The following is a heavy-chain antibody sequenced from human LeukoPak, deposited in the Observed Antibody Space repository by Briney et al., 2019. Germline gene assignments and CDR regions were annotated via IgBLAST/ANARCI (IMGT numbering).Heavy chain of an antibody. Sequence: SETLSLTCTVFGGSISSGSYYWGWIRQPPGKGLEWIGSIYYSGSTYYNPSLKGRVTISVDTSKNQFSLKLSSVTAADTAVYYCARHPLGNQLLSATFDPWGQGTLVTVSS. CDR1: GGSISSGSYY. D-gene: IGHD2-2*01. V-gene: IGHV4-39*01. CDR3: ARHPLGNQLLSATFDP. CDR2: IYYSGST. J-gene: IGHJ5*02.